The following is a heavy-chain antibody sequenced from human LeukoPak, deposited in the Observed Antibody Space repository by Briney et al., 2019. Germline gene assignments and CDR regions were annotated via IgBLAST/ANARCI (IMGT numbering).Heavy chain of an antibody. D-gene: IGHD3-10*01. Sequence: ASVKVSCKASGYTFTSYDINWVRLATGQGLEWMGWTNPNSGNTGYAQKFQGRVTMTRNTSISTAYMELSSLRSEDTAVYYCARAGKRITMVRGVVYWFDPWGQGTLVTVSS. CDR3: ARAGKRITMVRGVVYWFDP. CDR1: GYTFTSYD. V-gene: IGHV1-8*01. J-gene: IGHJ5*02. CDR2: TNPNSGNT.